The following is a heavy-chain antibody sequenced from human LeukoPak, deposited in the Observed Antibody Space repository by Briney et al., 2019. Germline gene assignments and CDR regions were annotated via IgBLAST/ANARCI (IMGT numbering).Heavy chain of an antibody. CDR1: GFTLSGYA. CDR2: IQYDGSNK. V-gene: IGHV3-30*02. Sequence: PGGSLRLSCAASGFTLSGYAMHWVRQAPGKGLEWVAFIQYDGSNKYGDSMKGRFTISRDNSKNTLYLQMSSLRSEDTAVYYCSRNLIDYDILTAYSPHIMDVWGQGTTVTVSS. D-gene: IGHD3-9*01. J-gene: IGHJ6*02. CDR3: SRNLIDYDILTAYSPHIMDV.